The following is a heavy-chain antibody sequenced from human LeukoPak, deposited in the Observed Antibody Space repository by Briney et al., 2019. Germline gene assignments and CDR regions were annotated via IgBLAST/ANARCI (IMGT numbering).Heavy chain of an antibody. CDR2: IYSGGST. CDR3: AKDPYTYCSGGSCYSVDY. Sequence: GGSLRLSCAASGFTVSSNYMSWVRQAPGKGLEWVSVIYSGGSTYYADSVKGRFTISRDNSKNTLYLQMNSLRAEDTAVYYCAKDPYTYCSGGSCYSVDYWGQGTLVTVSS. D-gene: IGHD2-15*01. V-gene: IGHV3-53*05. J-gene: IGHJ4*02. CDR1: GFTVSSNY.